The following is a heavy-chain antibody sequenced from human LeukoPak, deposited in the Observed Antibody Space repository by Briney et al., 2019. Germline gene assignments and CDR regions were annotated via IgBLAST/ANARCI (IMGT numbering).Heavy chain of an antibody. CDR3: ARDLSGVTGYTYGRGIDY. CDR2: ISSSSSYI. CDR1: GFTLRSYS. D-gene: IGHD5-18*01. V-gene: IGHV3-21*01. J-gene: IGHJ4*02. Sequence: PGGSLRLSCAASGFTLRSYSMNWVRPAPGKGLEWVSSISSSSSYIYYADSVKGRFTISRDNAKNSLYLQMNSLRAEDTAVYYCARDLSGVTGYTYGRGIDYWGQGTLVTVSS.